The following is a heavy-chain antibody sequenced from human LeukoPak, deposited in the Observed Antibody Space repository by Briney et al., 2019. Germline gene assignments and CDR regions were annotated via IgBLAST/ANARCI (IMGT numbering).Heavy chain of an antibody. CDR3: ARRHKHYYQIDY. CDR2: VNPSGGST. D-gene: IGHD1-26*01. V-gene: IGHV1-46*01. J-gene: IGHJ4*02. CDR1: GYTFTSYY. Sequence: ASVTVSCKASGYTFTSYYLHWVRQAPGQGLEWMGMVNPSGGSTSYAQKFQGRVTITRDTSTTTVYMELSSLRSDDTAVFYCARRHKHYYQIDYWGQGTLVTVSS.